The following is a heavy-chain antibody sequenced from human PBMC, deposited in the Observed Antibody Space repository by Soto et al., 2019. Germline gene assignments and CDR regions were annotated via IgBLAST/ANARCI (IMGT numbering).Heavy chain of an antibody. Sequence: SETLSLTCSVSGGSISSSSYFWGWIRQPPGKGLEWIGSIYYSGSTYYNPSLKSRVTVSVDTSKNQFSLKLSSVTAADTAVYYCARHPSDFWFDPWGQGTLLTVS. V-gene: IGHV4-39*01. CDR2: IYYSGST. D-gene: IGHD2-21*02. CDR3: ARHPSDFWFDP. J-gene: IGHJ5*02. CDR1: GGSISSSSYF.